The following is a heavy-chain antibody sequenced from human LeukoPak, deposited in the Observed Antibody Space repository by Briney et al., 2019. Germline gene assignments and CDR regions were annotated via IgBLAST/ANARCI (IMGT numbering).Heavy chain of an antibody. J-gene: IGHJ4*02. CDR1: GFTFSSYA. CDR3: ARRTYDSSGLDY. Sequence: GGSLRLSCAASGFTFSSYAMHWVRQAPGKGLEWVAVISYDGSNKYYADSVKGRFTISRDNSKNTLYLQMNSLRAEDTAVYYCARRTYDSSGLDYWGQGTLVTVSS. V-gene: IGHV3-30*04. CDR2: ISYDGSNK. D-gene: IGHD3-22*01.